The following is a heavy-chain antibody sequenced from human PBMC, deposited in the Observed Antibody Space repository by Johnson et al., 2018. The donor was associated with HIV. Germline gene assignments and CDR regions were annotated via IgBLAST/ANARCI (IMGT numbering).Heavy chain of an antibody. J-gene: IGHJ3*02. Sequence: EVQLVESGGGLIKPGGSRRLSCAVSGITFTDAWMNWVRQAPGKGLEWVGRIKSKTDGGTTDYAVPVKGRVTISRDDSKNTVYLQMNSLKSEDTAVYYCAKVNRPNSGSWVDDAFDIWGQGTMVTVSS. CDR2: IKSKTDGGTT. CDR1: GITFTDAW. CDR3: AKVNRPNSGSWVDDAFDI. D-gene: IGHD1-26*01. V-gene: IGHV3-15*01.